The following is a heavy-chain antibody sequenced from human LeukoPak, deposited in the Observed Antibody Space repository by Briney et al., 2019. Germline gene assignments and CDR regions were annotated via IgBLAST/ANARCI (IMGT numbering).Heavy chain of an antibody. J-gene: IGHJ4*02. D-gene: IGHD3-10*01. CDR1: GFTFSSYA. CDR2: ISYDGSNK. V-gene: IGHV3-30-3*01. Sequence: PGRSLRLSCAASGFTFSSYAMHWVRQAPGKGLEWVAVISYDGSNKYYADSVKGRFTISRDNSKNTLYLQMNSLRAEDTAVYYCARDYHGSGSYLDYWGQGTLVTVSS. CDR3: ARDYHGSGSYLDY.